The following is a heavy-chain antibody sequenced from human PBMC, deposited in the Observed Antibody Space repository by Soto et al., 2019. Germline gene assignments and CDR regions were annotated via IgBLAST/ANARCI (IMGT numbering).Heavy chain of an antibody. J-gene: IGHJ4*01. CDR1: GFTFDYYA. Sequence: PGGSLRLSCAASGFTFDYYAMSWVRQAPGKGLEWVASITGSGGKTYYADSVKGRLTTSRDNSKNSLYLQMNTLRAEDTAVYYCVKGGVVMVIATHLFDSWGQGTQVTVSS. V-gene: IGHV3-23*01. D-gene: IGHD2-21*01. CDR3: VKGGVVMVIATHLFDS. CDR2: ITGSGGKT.